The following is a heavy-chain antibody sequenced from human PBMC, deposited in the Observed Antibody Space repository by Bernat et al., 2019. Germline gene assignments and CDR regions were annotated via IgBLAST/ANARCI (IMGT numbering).Heavy chain of an antibody. V-gene: IGHV1-3*04. CDR2: INTGTENT. CDR3: ASEYRYGYYFDY. J-gene: IGHJ4*02. CDR1: GYTFTSNV. Sequence: QVQLVQSGAEVKKSGASVKVSCKASGYTFTSNVMHWVRQAPAQRLGWIGWINTGTENTKYSQKFQGRVTITQDTSASTAYMELSSLRSEDSAVYYCASEYRYGYYFDYWGQGTLVTRSS. D-gene: IGHD5-18*01.